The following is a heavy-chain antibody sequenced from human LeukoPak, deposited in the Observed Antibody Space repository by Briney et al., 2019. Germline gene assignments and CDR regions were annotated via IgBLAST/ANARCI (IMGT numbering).Heavy chain of an antibody. CDR2: IDPSDSYT. V-gene: IGHV5-10-1*01. D-gene: IGHD3-9*01. CDR1: AYSFTSYW. J-gene: IGHJ5*02. Sequence: GESLRISCKGSAYSFTSYWISWVRQMPGKGLEWMGRIDPSDSYTNYSPSFQGHVTISADKSISTAYLQWSSLKASDTAMYYCARTDMYYDILTGYYEGYWFDPWGQGTLVTVSS. CDR3: ARTDMYYDILTGYYEGYWFDP.